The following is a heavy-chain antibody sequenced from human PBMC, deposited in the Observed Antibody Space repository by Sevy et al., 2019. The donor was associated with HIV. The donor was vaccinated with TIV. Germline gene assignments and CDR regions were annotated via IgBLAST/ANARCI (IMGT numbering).Heavy chain of an antibody. D-gene: IGHD4-17*01. CDR1: GFTFSDYY. CDR3: ARDHVKDGDLGDYYYFAMDV. J-gene: IGHJ6*02. Sequence: GGSLRLSCAASGFTFSDYYMSWIRQAPGKGLEWVSYVSGSDDTKYYADSVKGRFTISRDNAKNSLYLQMNRLRAEDTAVYYCARDHVKDGDLGDYYYFAMDVWGQGTTVTVSS. V-gene: IGHV3-11*01. CDR2: VSGSDDTK.